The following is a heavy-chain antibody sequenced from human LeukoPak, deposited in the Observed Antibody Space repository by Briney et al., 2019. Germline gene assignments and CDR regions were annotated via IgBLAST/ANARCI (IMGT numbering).Heavy chain of an antibody. Sequence: SETLSLTCTVSGGSISSDYWSWIRQPPGKGLEWIGYVYYSGSTNYNPSLTSRVTISLDTSKNQFSLSLSSVTAADTAVYYCAKHTAAARGSFGYWGQGTLVIVSS. D-gene: IGHD6-25*01. CDR2: VYYSGST. CDR3: AKHTAAARGSFGY. CDR1: GGSISSDY. J-gene: IGHJ4*02. V-gene: IGHV4-59*08.